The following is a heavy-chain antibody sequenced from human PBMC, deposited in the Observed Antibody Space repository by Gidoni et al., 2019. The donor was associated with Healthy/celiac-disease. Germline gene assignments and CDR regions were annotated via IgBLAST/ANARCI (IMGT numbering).Heavy chain of an antibody. CDR1: GFTFSSYE. Sequence: EVQLVESGGGLVQPGGSPRLSCAASGFTFSSYEMNWVRQAPGKGLEWVSHITTSGSTIDYADSVKGRCTISRDNAKNSLYLQMNSLRAEDTAVYYCARDPYYGDYAFDIWGQGTMVTVSS. CDR3: ARDPYYGDYAFDI. D-gene: IGHD4-17*01. V-gene: IGHV3-48*03. CDR2: ITTSGSTI. J-gene: IGHJ3*02.